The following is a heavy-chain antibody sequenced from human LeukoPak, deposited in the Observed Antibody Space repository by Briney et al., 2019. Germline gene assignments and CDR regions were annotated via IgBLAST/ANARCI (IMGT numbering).Heavy chain of an antibody. D-gene: IGHD6-19*01. Sequence: PSQTLSLTCTVSGGSISSGGYYWSWIRQHPGKGLEWIGYIYYSGSTYYNPSLKSRVTISVDTSKNQFSLKLSSVTAADTAVYYCARARYSSGWSILADVWGQGTTVTVSS. CDR2: IYYSGST. CDR3: ARARYSSGWSILADV. CDR1: GGSISSGGYY. V-gene: IGHV4-31*03. J-gene: IGHJ6*02.